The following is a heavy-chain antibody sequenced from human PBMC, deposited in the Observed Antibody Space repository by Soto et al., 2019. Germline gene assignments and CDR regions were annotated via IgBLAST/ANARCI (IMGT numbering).Heavy chain of an antibody. V-gene: IGHV1-2*04. J-gene: IGHJ6*02. D-gene: IGHD6-19*01. CDR1: GYTFTGYY. Sequence: ASVKVSCKASGYTFTGYYMHWVRQAPGQGLEWMGWINPNSGGTSYAQKFQGWVTMTRDTSISTAYMELSRLRSDDTAVYYCARDRQQWPGRYGMDVWGQGTTVTVSS. CDR2: INPNSGGT. CDR3: ARDRQQWPGRYGMDV.